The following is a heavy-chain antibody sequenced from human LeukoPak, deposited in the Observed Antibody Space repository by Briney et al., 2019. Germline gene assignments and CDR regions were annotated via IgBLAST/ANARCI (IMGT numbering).Heavy chain of an antibody. J-gene: IGHJ6*02. V-gene: IGHV3-21*03. CDR2: ISSSSSYI. D-gene: IGHD4-17*01. Sequence: PGGSLRLSCAASGFTFSSYSMNWVRQAPGKGLEWVSSISSSSSYIYYADSMKGRFTISRDNAKNSLYLQMNSLRAEDTAVYYCARDVGGPYGDYNYYYYGMDVWGQGTTVTVSS. CDR3: ARDVGGPYGDYNYYYYGMDV. CDR1: GFTFSSYS.